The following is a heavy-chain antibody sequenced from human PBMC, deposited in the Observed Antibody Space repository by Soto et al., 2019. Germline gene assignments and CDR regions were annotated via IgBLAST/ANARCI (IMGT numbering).Heavy chain of an antibody. CDR1: GFTFSSYG. D-gene: IGHD3-10*02. Sequence: GGSLRLSCAASGFTFSSYGMHWVRQAPGKGLEWVAVIWYDGSNKYYADSVKGRFTISRDNSKNTLYLQMNSLRAEDTAVYYCARDSKFGYQDFDYWGQGTLVTVSS. CDR2: IWYDGSNK. J-gene: IGHJ4*02. CDR3: ARDSKFGYQDFDY. V-gene: IGHV3-33*01.